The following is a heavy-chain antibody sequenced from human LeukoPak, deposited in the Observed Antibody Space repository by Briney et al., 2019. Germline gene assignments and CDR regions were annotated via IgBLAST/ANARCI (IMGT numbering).Heavy chain of an antibody. J-gene: IGHJ5*02. CDR2: IYYSGST. V-gene: IGHV4-59*07. Sequence: PSDTLSLTCTVSGGSISTYYWSWIRQPPGKGLEWIGNIYYSGSTNYNPSLKSRVTILVDTSKNQFSRELSSVTAADTAVYYCARVGVPAALGLNWFDPWGQGTLVTVSS. CDR1: GGSISTYY. CDR3: ARVGVPAALGLNWFDP. D-gene: IGHD2-2*01.